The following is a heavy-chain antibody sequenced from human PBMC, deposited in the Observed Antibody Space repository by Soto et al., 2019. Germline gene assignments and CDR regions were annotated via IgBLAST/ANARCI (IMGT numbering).Heavy chain of an antibody. CDR2: IIPIFGTA. CDR3: ARVQYYYDSSGYYGGNWFDP. Sequence: ASVKVSCKASGGTFSSYAISWVRQAPGQGLEWMGGIIPIFGTANYAQKFQGRVTITADGSTSTAYMELSSLRSEDTAVYYCARVQYYYDSSGYYGGNWFDPWGQGTLVTVSS. CDR1: GGTFSSYA. J-gene: IGHJ5*02. D-gene: IGHD3-22*01. V-gene: IGHV1-69*13.